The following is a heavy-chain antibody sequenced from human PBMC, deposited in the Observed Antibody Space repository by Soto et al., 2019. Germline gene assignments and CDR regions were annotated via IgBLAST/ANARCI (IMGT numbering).Heavy chain of an antibody. CDR1: GGSVSSGSYY. Sequence: PSETLSLTCTVSGGSVSSGSYYWSWIRQPPGKGLEWIGYIYYSGSTNYNPSLKSRVTISVDTSKNQFSLKLSSVTAADTAIYYCARAISGYVTWGQGTLVTVSS. CDR2: IYYSGST. D-gene: IGHD5-12*01. CDR3: ARAISGYVT. J-gene: IGHJ5*02. V-gene: IGHV4-61*01.